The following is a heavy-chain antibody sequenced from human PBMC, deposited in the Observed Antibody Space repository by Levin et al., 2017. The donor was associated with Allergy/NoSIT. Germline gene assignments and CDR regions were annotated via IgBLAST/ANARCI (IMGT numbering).Heavy chain of an antibody. CDR3: AKIRGARHDYGDSYWYFDL. CDR2: ISWNSGSI. V-gene: IGHV3-9*01. J-gene: IGHJ2*01. D-gene: IGHD4-17*01. CDR1: GFTFDDYA. Sequence: SLKISCAASGFTFDDYAMHWVRQAPGKGLEWVSGISWNSGSIGYADSVKGRFTISRDNAKNSLYLQMNSLRAEDTALYYCAKIRGARHDYGDSYWYFDLWGRGTLVTVSS.